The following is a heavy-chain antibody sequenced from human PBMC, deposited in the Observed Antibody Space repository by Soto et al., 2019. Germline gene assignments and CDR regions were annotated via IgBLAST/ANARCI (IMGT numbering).Heavy chain of an antibody. CDR1: GLTVSGKY. V-gene: IGHV3-66*01. D-gene: IGHD3-3*01. CDR2: IYSAGGT. Sequence: EVHLVESGGGLVQPGGSLRLSCTASGLTVSGKYMSWVRQAPGKGLEWVSLIYSAGGTYYADSVKGRFTISTDNSKNTVYLQMNSLRAEDTAVFYCATTVLNYDGMDVWGKGTTVTVSS. J-gene: IGHJ6*03. CDR3: ATTVLNYDGMDV.